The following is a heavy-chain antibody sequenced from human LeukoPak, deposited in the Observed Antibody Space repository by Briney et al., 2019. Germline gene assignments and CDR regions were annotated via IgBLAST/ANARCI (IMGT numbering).Heavy chain of an antibody. V-gene: IGHV3-7*01. CDR1: GFTFSSYW. J-gene: IGHJ6*03. CDR3: ARVFRGAAPGYYYMDV. Sequence: GGFLRLSCAASGFTFSSYWMSWVRQAPGKGLEWVANIKQDGSEKYYVDSVKGRFTISRDNAKNSLYLQMNSLRAEDTAVYYCARVFRGAAPGYYYMDVWGKGTTVTVSS. CDR2: IKQDGSEK. D-gene: IGHD3-10*01.